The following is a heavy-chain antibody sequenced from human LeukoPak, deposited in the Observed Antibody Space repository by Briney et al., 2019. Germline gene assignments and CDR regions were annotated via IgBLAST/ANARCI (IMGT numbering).Heavy chain of an antibody. J-gene: IGHJ4*02. D-gene: IGHD5-18*01. CDR3: AKDRGYSHGFDY. CDR2: ISFDGRND. Sequence: GGSLRLSCAASGFTFSSYPMHWVRQAPGKGLEWVALISFDGRNDYYADSVKGRITISRDNSKNTLYLQMNSLKAEDTAVYYCAKDRGYSHGFDYWGQGTLVTVSS. V-gene: IGHV3-30*04. CDR1: GFTFSSYP.